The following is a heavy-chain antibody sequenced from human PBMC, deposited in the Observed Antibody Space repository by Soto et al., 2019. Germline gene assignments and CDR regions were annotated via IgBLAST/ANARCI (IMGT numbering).Heavy chain of an antibody. Sequence: GGSLRLSCAASGFTFSSYWMHWVRQAPGKGLVWVSRINSDGSATSYADSVKGRFTISRDNAKNTLYLQMNSLRAEDTAVYYCIRGTSGSGSYSLDSWGQGTLVTVSS. J-gene: IGHJ4*02. D-gene: IGHD3-10*01. CDR3: IRGTSGSGSYSLDS. V-gene: IGHV3-74*01. CDR2: INSDGSAT. CDR1: GFTFSSYW.